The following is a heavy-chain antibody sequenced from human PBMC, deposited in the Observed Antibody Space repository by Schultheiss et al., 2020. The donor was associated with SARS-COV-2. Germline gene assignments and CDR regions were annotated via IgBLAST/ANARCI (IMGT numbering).Heavy chain of an antibody. CDR2: IRSKAYGGTT. V-gene: IGHV3-49*04. Sequence: GGSLRLSCTASGFTFGDYAMSWVRQAPGKGLEWVGFIRSKAYGGTTEYAASVKGRFTISRDDSKSIAYLQMNSLKTEDTAVYYCTRGGDYYYGMDVWGQGTTVTVSS. D-gene: IGHD1-26*01. CDR3: TRGGDYYYGMDV. CDR1: GFTFGDYA. J-gene: IGHJ6*02.